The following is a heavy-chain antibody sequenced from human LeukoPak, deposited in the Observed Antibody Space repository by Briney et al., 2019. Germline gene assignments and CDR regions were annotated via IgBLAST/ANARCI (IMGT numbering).Heavy chain of an antibody. CDR2: ISGSGGST. J-gene: IGHJ3*02. CDR1: GFTFSSYA. D-gene: IGHD3-22*01. V-gene: IGHV3-23*01. CDR3: AKDHHHHAYYYDSSGYYYKSAFDI. Sequence: GGSLRLSCAASGFTFSSYAMSWVRQAAGKGLEWVSAISGSGGSTYYADSVKGRFTISRDNSKNTLYLQMNSLRAEDTAVYYCAKDHHHHAYYYDSSGYYYKSAFDIWGQGTMVTVSS.